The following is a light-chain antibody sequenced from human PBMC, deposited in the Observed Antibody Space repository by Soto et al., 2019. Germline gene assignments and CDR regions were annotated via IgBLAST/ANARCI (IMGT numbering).Light chain of an antibody. CDR2: DAS. V-gene: IGKV3-11*01. Sequence: EIVLTQSPATLSLSPGERATLSCRASQSISSYLAWYQHKPGQAPRLLLYDASKRATDIPPRFSGSGSGTDFTLTISSLEPEDFAVYYCQQRGTFGQGTKLEIK. J-gene: IGKJ2*01. CDR1: QSISSY. CDR3: QQRGT.